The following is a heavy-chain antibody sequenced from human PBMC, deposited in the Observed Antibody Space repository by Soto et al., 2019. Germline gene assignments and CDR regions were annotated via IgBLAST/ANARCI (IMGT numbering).Heavy chain of an antibody. CDR2: INHSGST. D-gene: IGHD3-22*01. CDR1: GGSSSSYY. CDR3: ARKMPTMIVVVIQNWFDP. J-gene: IGHJ5*02. V-gene: IGHV4-34*01. Sequence: SETLSLTCTVSGGSSSSYYWSWIRQPPGKGLEWIGEINHSGSTNYNPSLKSRVTISVDTSKNQFSLKLSSVTAADTAVYYCARKMPTMIVVVIQNWFDPWGQGTLVTVSS.